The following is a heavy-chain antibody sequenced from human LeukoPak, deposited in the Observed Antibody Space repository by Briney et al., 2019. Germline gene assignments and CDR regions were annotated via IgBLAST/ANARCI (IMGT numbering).Heavy chain of an antibody. CDR2: IIGSGGNT. V-gene: IGHV3-23*01. CDR3: AKEKMGYGGNYYGTFDY. J-gene: IGHJ4*02. Sequence: PGGPLNPPFQPLGLPLVNFPISGSAKLPGKGLNWVSAIIGSGGNTYYADSVKGRFTISRDNSKNTLYLQMNSLRAEGTAIYYCAKEKMGYGGNYYGTFDYWGQGTLVTVSS. D-gene: IGHD1-26*01. CDR1: GLPLVNFP.